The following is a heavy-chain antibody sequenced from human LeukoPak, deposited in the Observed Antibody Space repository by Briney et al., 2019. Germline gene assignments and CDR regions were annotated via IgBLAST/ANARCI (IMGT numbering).Heavy chain of an antibody. Sequence: GESLKISCKGSGYTFSSYWIGWVRQMPGKGLEWMGIIYPGDSDTRYSPSLQGQATISVDTSIGTAYLQWSSLKASDTAIYYCARQNDFRLDYWGQGTLVTVSS. CDR3: ARQNDFRLDY. J-gene: IGHJ4*02. V-gene: IGHV5-51*01. D-gene: IGHD3-3*01. CDR2: IYPGDSDT. CDR1: GYTFSSYW.